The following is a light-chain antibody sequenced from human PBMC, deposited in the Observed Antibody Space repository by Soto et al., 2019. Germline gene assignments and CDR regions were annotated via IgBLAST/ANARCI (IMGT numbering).Light chain of an antibody. CDR1: QTINSG. Sequence: EIVLTQSPCNLSLSPGERATLSCRASQTINSGLAWYQHKRGQAPRLLIYGVSVRAIGIPDRFGGSGSGTDFTLTISRLEPEDFAVYFCQQYGGSTHTFGQG. CDR2: GVS. CDR3: QQYGGSTHT. V-gene: IGKV3-20*01. J-gene: IGKJ2*01.